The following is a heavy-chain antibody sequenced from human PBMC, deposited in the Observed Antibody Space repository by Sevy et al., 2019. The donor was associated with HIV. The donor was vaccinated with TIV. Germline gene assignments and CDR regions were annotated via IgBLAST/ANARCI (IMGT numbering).Heavy chain of an antibody. CDR3: ARAPLNYDILTGYEEAAFDI. CDR2: INPNSGGT. D-gene: IGHD3-9*01. CDR1: GYTFTGYY. J-gene: IGHJ3*02. Sequence: ASVKVSCKASGYTFTGYYMHWVRQAPGQGLEWMGWINPNSGGTNYAQKFQGRVTMARDTSISTAYMELSRLRSDDTAVYYCARAPLNYDILTGYEEAAFDIWGQGTMVTVSS. V-gene: IGHV1-2*02.